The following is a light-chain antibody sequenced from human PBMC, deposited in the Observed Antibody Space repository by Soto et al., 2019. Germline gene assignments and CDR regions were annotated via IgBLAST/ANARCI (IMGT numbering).Light chain of an antibody. V-gene: IGKV1-5*03. CDR2: KAS. CDR1: QSIGSW. CDR3: QQYSIYSA. Sequence: DIQMTQSPSALSASVGDSVTITCRASQSIGSWLAWYQQKPGKVPKLLIYKASILENGVPSRVSGSGSGTEFTLTISTLQPDDFATYYCQQYSIYSAFGPGTKVDIK. J-gene: IGKJ3*01.